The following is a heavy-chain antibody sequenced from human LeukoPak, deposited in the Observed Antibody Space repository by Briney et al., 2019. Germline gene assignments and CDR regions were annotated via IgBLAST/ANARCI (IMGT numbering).Heavy chain of an antibody. Sequence: AGGSLRLSCAASGFTFSSYSMNWVRQAPGKGLEWVSSISSSSSYIYYADSVKGRFTISRDNAKNSLYLQMNSLRAEDTAVYYCARARLDVIDYWGQGTLVTVSS. CDR2: ISSSSSYI. V-gene: IGHV3-21*01. CDR3: ARARLDVIDY. D-gene: IGHD3-16*01. J-gene: IGHJ4*02. CDR1: GFTFSSYS.